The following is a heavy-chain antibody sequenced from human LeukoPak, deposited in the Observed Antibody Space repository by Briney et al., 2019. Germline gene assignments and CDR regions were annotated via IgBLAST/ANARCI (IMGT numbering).Heavy chain of an antibody. V-gene: IGHV3-9*01. CDR1: GFTFKLYW. J-gene: IGHJ4*02. D-gene: IGHD6-19*01. Sequence: GGSLRLSCAASGFTFKLYWMHWVRQAPGKGLEWVSVISWNSGNIAYADSVKGRFTISRDNAKNSLYLQLNSLTPEDTALYYCARYAVAVTGSEGHFDYWGQGTLVTVSS. CDR2: ISWNSGNI. CDR3: ARYAVAVTGSEGHFDY.